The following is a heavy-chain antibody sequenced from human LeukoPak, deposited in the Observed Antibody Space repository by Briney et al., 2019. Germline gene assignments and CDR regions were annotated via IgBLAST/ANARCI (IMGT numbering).Heavy chain of an antibody. D-gene: IGHD5-24*01. J-gene: IGHJ4*02. CDR2: IMKDGGQK. Sequence: GGSLRLSCAASGFTFSSYSMNWARQAPGKGLEWVASIMKDGGQKKYVDSVKGRFTISRDNAQNSLYLQMSGLRAEDTAMYYCVRDADFYKGDYWGQGTLVTVSS. V-gene: IGHV3-7*03. CDR3: VRDADFYKGDY. CDR1: GFTFSSYS.